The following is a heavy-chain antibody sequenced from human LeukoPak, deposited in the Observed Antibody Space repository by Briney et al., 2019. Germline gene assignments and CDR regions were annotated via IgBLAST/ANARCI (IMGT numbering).Heavy chain of an antibody. J-gene: IGHJ4*02. Sequence: ASVKVSCKASGYTFTGYYMHWVRQAPGQGLEWMGGIIPIFGTANYAQKFQGRVTITADESTSTAYMELSSLRSEDTAVYYCARGGYSYGWFDYWGQGTLVTVSS. CDR3: ARGGYSYGWFDY. CDR1: GYTFTGYY. V-gene: IGHV1-69*13. D-gene: IGHD5-18*01. CDR2: IIPIFGTA.